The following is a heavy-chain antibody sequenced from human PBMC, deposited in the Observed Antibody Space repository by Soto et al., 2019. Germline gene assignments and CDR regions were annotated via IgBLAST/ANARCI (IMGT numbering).Heavy chain of an antibody. CDR1: GGSISSGGYY. CDR3: ARAYYYYGSGSYYFDY. CDR2: IYYSGST. Sequence: TLSLTCTVSGGSISSGGYYWSWIRQHPGKGLEWIGYIYYSGSTYYNPSLKSRVTISVDTSKNQFSLKLSSVTAADTAVYYCARAYYYYGSGSYYFDYWGQGTLVTVSS. D-gene: IGHD3-10*01. J-gene: IGHJ4*02. V-gene: IGHV4-31*03.